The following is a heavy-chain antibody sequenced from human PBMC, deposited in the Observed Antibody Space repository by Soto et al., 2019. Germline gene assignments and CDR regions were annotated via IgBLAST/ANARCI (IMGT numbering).Heavy chain of an antibody. Sequence: EVQLVQSGAEVKKPGESLRISCRVSGYSITSYWIAWVRQMPGKGLEWMGRIDPRDSYIDYNPSLEGRVTISIDVTTSTVYLEWRALTASDSAMYFCVRFAFTPAPPGDHWGQGTLVTVSS. V-gene: IGHV5-10-1*03. CDR2: IDPRDSYI. J-gene: IGHJ4*02. CDR1: GYSITSYW. D-gene: IGHD2-2*01. CDR3: VRFAFTPAPPGDH.